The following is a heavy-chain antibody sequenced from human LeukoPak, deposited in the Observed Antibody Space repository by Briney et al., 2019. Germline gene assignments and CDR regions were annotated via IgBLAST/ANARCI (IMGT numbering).Heavy chain of an antibody. V-gene: IGHV4-59*08. CDR2: IYYSGSA. CDR3: ARGFSGNWYIY. CDR1: GGSISSYY. D-gene: IGHD6-13*01. Sequence: SETLSLTCTVSGGSISSYYWSWLRQPPGKGLEWIGHIYYSGSANYNPSLKSRVTISVATSKIQFSLKLSSVTAADTAVYYCARGFSGNWYIYWGQGTLVTVSS. J-gene: IGHJ4*02.